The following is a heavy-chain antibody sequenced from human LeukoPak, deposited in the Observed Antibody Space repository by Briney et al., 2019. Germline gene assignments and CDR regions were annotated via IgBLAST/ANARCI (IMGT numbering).Heavy chain of an antibody. CDR3: ARDASHFDSSGYFHNYYYGMDV. CDR1: GFTLSSRP. J-gene: IGHJ6*02. CDR2: IGNDGRMM. Sequence: GGSLRLSCAASGFTLSSRPMNWVRQVPGKGLEWVSYIGNDGRMMYYADSVKGRFTISRDSAKNSLYLQMNSLGADDTAVYYCARDASHFDSSGYFHNYYYGMDVWGQGTTVTVSS. V-gene: IGHV3-48*03. D-gene: IGHD3-22*01.